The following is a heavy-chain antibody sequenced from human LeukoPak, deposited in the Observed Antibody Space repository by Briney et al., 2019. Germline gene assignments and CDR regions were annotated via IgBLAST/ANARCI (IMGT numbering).Heavy chain of an antibody. D-gene: IGHD6-13*01. CDR1: GGSSRGSI. V-gene: IGHV4-34*01. Sequence: PSETLSLSCAVHGGSSRGSIWSWIRQPLGKGLECVGQINHSGSTNYNPSLKSRVTLSVDTSTNQFSLKLSSVTAADTAVYCCARARAAALDYWGQGTLVTVSS. CDR2: INHSGST. J-gene: IGHJ4*02. CDR3: ARARAAALDY.